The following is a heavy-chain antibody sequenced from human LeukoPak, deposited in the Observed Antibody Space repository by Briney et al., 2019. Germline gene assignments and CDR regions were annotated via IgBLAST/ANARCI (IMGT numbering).Heavy chain of an antibody. V-gene: IGHV1-69*01. CDR2: IIPIFGTA. CDR1: GGTFSSYA. CDR3: AREDEMATRKDAFDI. J-gene: IGHJ3*02. D-gene: IGHD5-24*01. Sequence: SVKVSCKASGGTFSSYAISWVRQAPGQGLEWMGGIIPIFGTANYAQKFQGRVTITADESTSTAYMELSSLRSEDKAVYYCAREDEMATRKDAFDIWGQGTMVTVSS.